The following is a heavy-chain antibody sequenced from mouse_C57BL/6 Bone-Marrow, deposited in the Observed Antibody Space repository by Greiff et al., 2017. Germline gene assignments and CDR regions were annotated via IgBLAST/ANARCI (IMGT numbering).Heavy chain of an antibody. CDR3: ARGTYSNYPYYAMDY. CDR2: IDPNSGGT. J-gene: IGHJ4*01. CDR1: GYTFTSYW. V-gene: IGHV1-72*01. Sequence: VQLQQPGAELVKPGASVKLSCKASGYTFTSYWMHWVKQRPGRGLEWIGRIDPNSGGTKYNEKFKSKATLTVDKPSSTAYMQLSSLTSEDSAVYYCARGTYSNYPYYAMDYWGQGTSVTVSS. D-gene: IGHD2-5*01.